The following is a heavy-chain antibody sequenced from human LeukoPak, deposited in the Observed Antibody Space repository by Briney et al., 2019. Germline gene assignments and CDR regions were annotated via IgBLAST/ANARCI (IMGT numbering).Heavy chain of an antibody. D-gene: IGHD3-22*01. J-gene: IGHJ4*02. CDR3: ARGGWNKFDY. V-gene: IGHV4-4*02. CDR2: VYHSGST. Sequence: SETLSLTCAVSGGSISSNNWWSWVRQPPGKGLEWIGEVYHSGSTSYNPSLKSRITILVDKSMNQFSLKLSSVTAADTAVYYCARGGWNKFDYWGQGTLVTVSS. CDR1: GGSISSNNW.